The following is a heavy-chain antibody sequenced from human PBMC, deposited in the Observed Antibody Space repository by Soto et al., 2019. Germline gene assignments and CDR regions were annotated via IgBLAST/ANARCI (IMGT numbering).Heavy chain of an antibody. V-gene: IGHV4-61*03. J-gene: IGHJ5*02. D-gene: IGHD5-18*01. Sequence: NPSETLSLTCTVFGASVSSGTYYWSWIQQAPGKGLEWVGHIYYTGSTNYNPSLNNRVTISVDTSKDHFSLQLTSVTAADTAVYYCARGAGFSYASTWFDIWGQGTLVTVSS. CDR2: IYYTGST. CDR3: ARGAGFSYASTWFDI. CDR1: GASVSSGTYY.